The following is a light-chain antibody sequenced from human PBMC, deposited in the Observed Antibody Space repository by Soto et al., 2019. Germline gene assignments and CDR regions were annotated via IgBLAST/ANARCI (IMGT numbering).Light chain of an antibody. Sequence: DIQMTQSPSSVSAAVGDRVTIACRASQYISSWLAWYQQKPGKAPKLLISSASNLQSGVPSRFSGSGSGTDLTLTISSLEPEEVATYLCGQGKSCPLTLGAGTQVEPK. CDR1: QYISSW. V-gene: IGKV1-12*01. CDR2: SAS. J-gene: IGKJ4*01. CDR3: GQGKSCPLT.